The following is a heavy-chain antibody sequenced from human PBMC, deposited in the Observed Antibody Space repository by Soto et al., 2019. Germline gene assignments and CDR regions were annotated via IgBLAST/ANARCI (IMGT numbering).Heavy chain of an antibody. CDR2: IHYTGNT. V-gene: IGHV4-39*01. CDR1: GDSISSGRYH. Sequence: QLQLQESGPGLVKPSETLALICTVSGDSISSGRYHWGWIRQPPGKGLEFIATIHYTGNTNYNPSLRIRVTIFVDTSKSQFSLRLSSVTAADPPVYYCARADGFGLLTTVLDYCGPGTLVTVSS. D-gene: IGHD3-3*01. J-gene: IGHJ4*02. CDR3: ARADGFGLLTTVLDY.